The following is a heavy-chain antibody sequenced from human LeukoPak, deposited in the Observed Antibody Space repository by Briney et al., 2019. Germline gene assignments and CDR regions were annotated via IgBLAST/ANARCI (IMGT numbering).Heavy chain of an antibody. J-gene: IGHJ4*02. D-gene: IGHD3-3*01. CDR3: AASLAVYYDFWSGYPTTRFDY. V-gene: IGHV1-2*02. Sequence: ASVKVSCKASGYTFTGYYMHWVRQAPGQGLEWMGWINSNSGGTNYAQKFQGRVTMTRDTSISTAYMELSRLRSDDTAVYYCAASLAVYYDFWSGYPTTRFDYWGQGTLVTVSS. CDR2: INSNSGGT. CDR1: GYTFTGYY.